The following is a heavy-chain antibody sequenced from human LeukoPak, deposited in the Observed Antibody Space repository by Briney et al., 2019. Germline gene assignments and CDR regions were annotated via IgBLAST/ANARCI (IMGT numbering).Heavy chain of an antibody. CDR2: IYYSGST. J-gene: IGHJ6*02. CDR3: ARDRARVGASVYYYYGMDV. Sequence: SETLSLTCTVSGGSISSYYWSWIRQPPGKGLEWIGYIYYSGSTNYNPSLKSRVTTSVDTSKNQFSLKLSSVTAADTAVYYCARDRARVGASVYYYYGMDVWGQGTTVTVSS. CDR1: GGSISSYY. D-gene: IGHD1-26*01. V-gene: IGHV4-59*01.